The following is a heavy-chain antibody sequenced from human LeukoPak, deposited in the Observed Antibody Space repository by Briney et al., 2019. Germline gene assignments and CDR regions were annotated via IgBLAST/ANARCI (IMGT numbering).Heavy chain of an antibody. CDR1: GGSISSGSYY. Sequence: PSQTLSLTCTVSGGSISSGSYYWSWIRQPAGKGLEWIGRIYTSGSTSYNPSLKSRVTISVDTSKNQFSLKLSSVTAADTAVYYCARDRITMVRGVTNDAFDIWGQGTMVTVSS. D-gene: IGHD3-10*01. J-gene: IGHJ3*02. CDR3: ARDRITMVRGVTNDAFDI. V-gene: IGHV4-61*02. CDR2: IYTSGST.